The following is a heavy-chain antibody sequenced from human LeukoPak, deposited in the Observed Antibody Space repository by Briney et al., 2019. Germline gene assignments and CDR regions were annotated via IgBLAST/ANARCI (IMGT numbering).Heavy chain of an antibody. CDR3: AKRLLWFGDSLYGDFES. Sequence: LGGTLRLSCAASGFTFNIYGMSWVRQTPGKGLEWLSGVTASGGSTYYADSVKGRFIISRDNSKNTLYLQMNSLRAEDTAVYYCAKRLLWFGDSLYGDFESWGQGTLVTVSS. V-gene: IGHV3-23*01. J-gene: IGHJ4*02. CDR1: GFTFNIYG. CDR2: VTASGGST. D-gene: IGHD3-10*01.